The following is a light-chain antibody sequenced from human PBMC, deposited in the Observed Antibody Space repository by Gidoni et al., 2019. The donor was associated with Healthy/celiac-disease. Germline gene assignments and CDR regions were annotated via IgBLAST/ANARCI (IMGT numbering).Light chain of an antibody. CDR1: QSIVTY. V-gene: IGKV1-39*01. Sequence: DIQMTQSPSSLSASVGDTVSITCRASQSIVTYLHWYQQKPGKAPDLLIYAKSTLKSGVPSRFSGSGDGTHFTLTIRSLQPEDFAVYHCQQPATMPLTFGGGTKVEIK. CDR3: QQPATMPLT. J-gene: IGKJ4*01. CDR2: AKS.